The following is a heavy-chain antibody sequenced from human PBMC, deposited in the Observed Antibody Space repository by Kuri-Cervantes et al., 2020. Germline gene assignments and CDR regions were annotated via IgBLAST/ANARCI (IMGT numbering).Heavy chain of an antibody. D-gene: IGHD4-17*01. V-gene: IGHV3-49*04. CDR2: IRSKAYGGTT. Sequence: GESLKISCTASGFTFGDYAMSWVRQAPGKGLEWVGFIRSKAYGGTTEYAASVKGRFTISRDDSKSIAYLQMNSLKTEDTAVYYCTRGTMTTVTTTFDYWGQGTLVTVSS. J-gene: IGHJ4*02. CDR3: TRGTMTTVTTTFDY. CDR1: GFTFGDYA.